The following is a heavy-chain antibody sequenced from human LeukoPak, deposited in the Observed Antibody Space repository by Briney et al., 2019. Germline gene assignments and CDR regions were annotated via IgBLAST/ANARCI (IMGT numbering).Heavy chain of an antibody. J-gene: IGHJ4*02. CDR1: GFTFSSYW. CDR3: VRESRTDYYGDY. Sequence: PGGSLRLSCAASGFTFSSYWMHWVRQVPGKGLVWVSRIKSDGTSANYADSVKGRFTMSRDNAKNTLCLQMNSLRAEDTAVYYCVRESRTDYYGDYWGLGALVTVSS. V-gene: IGHV3-74*01. CDR2: IKSDGTSA. D-gene: IGHD3-10*01.